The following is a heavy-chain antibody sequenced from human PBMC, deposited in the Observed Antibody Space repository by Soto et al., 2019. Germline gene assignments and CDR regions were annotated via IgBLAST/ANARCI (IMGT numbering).Heavy chain of an antibody. CDR2: IYSGGST. Sequence: GGSLRLSCAASGFTVSSNYMSWVRQAPGKGLEWVSVIYSGGSTYYADSVKGRFTISRHNSENTLYLQMNSLRAEDTAVYYCARDGPPIAAAGGWYYYGMDVWGQGTTVTVSS. CDR3: ARDGPPIAAAGGWYYYGMDV. V-gene: IGHV3-53*04. D-gene: IGHD6-13*01. CDR1: GFTVSSNY. J-gene: IGHJ6*02.